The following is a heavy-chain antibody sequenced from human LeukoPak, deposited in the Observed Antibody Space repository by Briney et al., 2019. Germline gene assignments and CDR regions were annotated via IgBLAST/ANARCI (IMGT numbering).Heavy chain of an antibody. CDR2: ISSSSSYI. Sequence: PGRSLRLSCAASGFTFSSYSMNWVRQAPGKGLEWVSSISSSSSYIYYADSVKGRFTISRDNAKNSLYLQMNSLRAEDTAVYYCASRRSGYYPGYWGQGTLVTVSS. V-gene: IGHV3-21*01. CDR3: ASRRSGYYPGY. J-gene: IGHJ4*02. CDR1: GFTFSSYS. D-gene: IGHD3-22*01.